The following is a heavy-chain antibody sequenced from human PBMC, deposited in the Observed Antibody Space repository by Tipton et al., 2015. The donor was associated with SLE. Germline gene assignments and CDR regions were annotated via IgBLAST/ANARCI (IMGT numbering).Heavy chain of an antibody. CDR2: ISTYNGNT. CDR1: GYTFSTYG. Sequence: QLVQSGAEAAKPGASVKVSCKTSGYTFSTYGITWVRQAPGQGLEWMGWISTYNGNTKYAQRVQGRATMTTDTSTNTAYLELRSLRSDDPAVYYCARCLKPYYYMDVWGKGTAVTVSS. J-gene: IGHJ6*03. CDR3: ARCLKPYYYMDV. V-gene: IGHV1-18*01. D-gene: IGHD5/OR15-5a*01.